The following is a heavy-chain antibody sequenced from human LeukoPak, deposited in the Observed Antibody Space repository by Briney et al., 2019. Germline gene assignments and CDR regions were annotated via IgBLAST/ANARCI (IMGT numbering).Heavy chain of an antibody. D-gene: IGHD2-15*01. CDR2: ISAYNGNT. J-gene: IGHJ5*02. V-gene: IGHV1-18*01. Sequence: GASVKVSCKASGGTFSSYAISWVRQAPGQGLEWMGWISAYNGNTNYAQKLQGRVTMTTDTSTSTAYMELRSLRSDDTAVYYCARVGSGVEEYNWFDPWGQGTLVTVSS. CDR1: GGTFSSYA. CDR3: ARVGSGVEEYNWFDP.